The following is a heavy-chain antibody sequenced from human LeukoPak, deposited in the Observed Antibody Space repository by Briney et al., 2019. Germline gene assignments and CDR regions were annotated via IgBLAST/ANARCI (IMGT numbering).Heavy chain of an antibody. Sequence: SETLSLTCAVYGGSFSGYYWSWLRQPPGKGLDWIGEINHSGSTNYNPSLKSRVTISVDTSKNQFSLRLSSVTAADTAVYYCARAPIVVVPAAINHAVAAAEDYWGQGTLVTVSS. J-gene: IGHJ4*02. D-gene: IGHD2-2*01. CDR1: GGSFSGYY. CDR3: ARAPIVVVPAAINHAVAAAEDY. V-gene: IGHV4-34*01. CDR2: INHSGST.